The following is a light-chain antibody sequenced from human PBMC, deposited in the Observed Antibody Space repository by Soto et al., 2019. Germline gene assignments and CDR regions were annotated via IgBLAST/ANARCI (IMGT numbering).Light chain of an antibody. CDR1: SSDIGGYKY. V-gene: IGLV2-14*01. Sequence: QSALTHPASVSGSPGQSITISCAGSSSDIGGYKYVSWYQHLPGKAPKLMIYEVTNRPSGVSNRFSGSKSGNTASLTISGIQPEDEADYYCSSFPSSTTRVFGTGTKVTVL. CDR2: EVT. CDR3: SSFPSSTTRV. J-gene: IGLJ1*01.